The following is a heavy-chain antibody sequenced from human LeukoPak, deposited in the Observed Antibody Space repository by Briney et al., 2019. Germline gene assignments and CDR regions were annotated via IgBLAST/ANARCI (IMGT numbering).Heavy chain of an antibody. CDR1: GFSFSSYW. Sequence: GGSLRLPCAASGFSFSSYWMHWVRQAPGKGLVWVSHLNSDGSITNYADSVKGRFTICRDNAKNTLYLQMKSLRATATAVYYCGRGGVPVDKDYGGKEPRVTVPS. CDR3: GRGGVPVDKDY. CDR2: LNSDGSIT. V-gene: IGHV3-74*01. D-gene: IGHD2-2*01. J-gene: IGHJ4*02.